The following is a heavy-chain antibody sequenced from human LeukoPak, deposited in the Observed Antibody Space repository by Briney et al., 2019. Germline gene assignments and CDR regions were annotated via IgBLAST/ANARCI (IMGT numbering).Heavy chain of an antibody. V-gene: IGHV4-39*07. CDR1: GGSISSSSYY. CDR3: ARDEPDSSSWYGDAFDI. CDR2: IYYSGST. J-gene: IGHJ3*02. Sequence: SETLSLTCTVSGGSISSSSYYWGWIRQPPGKGLEWIGSIYYSGSTYYNPSLKSRVTMSVDTSKNQFSLKLSSVTAAGTAIYYCARDEPDSSSWYGDAFDIWGQGTMVTVSS. D-gene: IGHD6-13*01.